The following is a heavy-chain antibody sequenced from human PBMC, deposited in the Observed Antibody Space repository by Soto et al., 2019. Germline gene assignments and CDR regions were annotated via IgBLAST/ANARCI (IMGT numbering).Heavy chain of an antibody. CDR1: GGSISSGGYS. CDR2: IYHSGNI. J-gene: IGHJ5*02. CDR3: ARVPDR. D-gene: IGHD2-2*01. V-gene: IGHV4-30-2*01. Sequence: TLSLTCAVSGGSISSGGYSWSWIRQPPGKGLEWIGYIYHSGNIYYNPSLKSRVTISVDRSKNQFSLKLSSVTAADTAVYYCARVPDRWGQGTLVTVS.